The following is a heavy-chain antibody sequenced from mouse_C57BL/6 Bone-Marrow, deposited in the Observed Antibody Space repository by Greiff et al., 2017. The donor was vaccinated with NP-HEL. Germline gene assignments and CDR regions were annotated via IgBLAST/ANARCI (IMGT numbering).Heavy chain of an antibody. CDR1: GFTFSSYA. CDR3: TRETENWYFDV. D-gene: IGHD4-1*01. Sequence: EVNVVESGEGLVKPGGSLKLSCAASGFTFSSYAMSWVRQTPEKRLEWVAYISSGGDYIYYADTVQGRFTISRDNARNTLYLQMSSLKSEDTAMYYCTRETENWYFDVWGAGTTVTVSS. V-gene: IGHV5-9-1*02. CDR2: ISSGGDYI. J-gene: IGHJ1*01.